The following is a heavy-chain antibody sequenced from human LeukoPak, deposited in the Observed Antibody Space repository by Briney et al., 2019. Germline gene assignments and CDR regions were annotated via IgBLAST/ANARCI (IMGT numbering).Heavy chain of an antibody. CDR3: ARERDYVADY. V-gene: IGHV3-48*04. CDR1: GFTFSDYG. J-gene: IGHJ4*02. CDR2: ISGSGIST. Sequence: GGSLRLSCAAAGFTFSDYGMNWVRQAPGKGLEWVSGISGSGISTYYADSVKGRFTISRDNAKNSLYLQMNSLRAEDTAVYYCARERDYVADYWGQGTLVTVSS. D-gene: IGHD3-16*01.